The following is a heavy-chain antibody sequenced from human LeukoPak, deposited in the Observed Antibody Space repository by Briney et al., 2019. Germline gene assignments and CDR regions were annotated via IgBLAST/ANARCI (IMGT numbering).Heavy chain of an antibody. J-gene: IGHJ3*02. V-gene: IGHV3-23*01. CDR3: ANWGPIFGVVISPRHAFDI. Sequence: PGGSLRLSCAASGFTFSSYAMSWVRQAPGKGLEWVSAISGSGGSTYYADSVKGRFTISRDNSKNTLYLQMNSLRAEDTAVYYCANWGPIFGVVISPRHAFDIWGQGTMVTVSS. CDR1: GFTFSSYA. D-gene: IGHD3-3*01. CDR2: ISGSGGST.